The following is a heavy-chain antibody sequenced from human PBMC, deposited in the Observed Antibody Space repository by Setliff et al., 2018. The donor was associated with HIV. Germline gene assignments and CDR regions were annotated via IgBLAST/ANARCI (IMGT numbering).Heavy chain of an antibody. CDR1: RDSIRNGAYY. CDR2: IYYSGSA. J-gene: IGHJ6*03. CDR3: ARFQAWQLGRRGGYYYYMDV. Sequence: SETLSLTCTVSRDSIRNGAYYWGWIRQPPGKGLEWIGSIYYSGSAYYNPSLKSRVTISIDTSNNQISLRLSSVTAAGTAKYYCARFQAWQLGRRGGYYYYMDVWGKGTTVTVSS. V-gene: IGHV4-39*01. D-gene: IGHD1-1*01.